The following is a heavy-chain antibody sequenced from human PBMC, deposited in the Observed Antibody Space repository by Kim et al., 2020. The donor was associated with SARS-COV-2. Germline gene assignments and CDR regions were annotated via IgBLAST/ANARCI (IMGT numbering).Heavy chain of an antibody. CDR2: ISWNSGTI. CDR1: GFTFVDYA. V-gene: IGHV3-9*01. Sequence: GGSLRLSCAASGFTFVDYAMHWVRQAPGKGLEWVSGISWNSGTIGYADSVKGRFTISRDNAKNSLYLQMNSLRTEDTALYYCAKSKITMFQGVLYGMDV. D-gene: IGHD3-10*01. J-gene: IGHJ6*01. CDR3: AKSKITMFQGVLYGMDV.